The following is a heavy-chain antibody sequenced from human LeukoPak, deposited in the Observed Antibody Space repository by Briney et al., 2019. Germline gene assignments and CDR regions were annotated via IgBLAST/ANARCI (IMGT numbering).Heavy chain of an antibody. CDR3: ARSPPDSSWLDY. V-gene: IGHV1-18*01. Sequence: ASVKVSCKASGYTFTSYDINWVRQATGQGLEWMGWISAYNGNTNYAQKLQGRVTMTTDTSTSTAYMELRSLRSDDTAVYYCARSPPDSSWLDYWGQGTLVTVSS. CDR1: GYTFTSYD. CDR2: ISAYNGNT. D-gene: IGHD3-3*01. J-gene: IGHJ4*02.